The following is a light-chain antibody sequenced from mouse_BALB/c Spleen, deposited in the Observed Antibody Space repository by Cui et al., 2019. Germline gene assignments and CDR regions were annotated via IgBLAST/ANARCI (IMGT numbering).Light chain of an antibody. J-gene: IGKJ5*01. V-gene: IGKV6-15*01. CDR2: SAS. CDR1: QNVGTN. CDR3: QQYNSYPLT. Sequence: DIVMTQSQKFMSTSVGDRVSVTCKASQNVGTNVARYQQKPGQSPKALIYSASYRYGGVPDRFTGSGSGTDFTLTISNVQSEDLAEYFCQQYNSYPLTFGAGTKLELK.